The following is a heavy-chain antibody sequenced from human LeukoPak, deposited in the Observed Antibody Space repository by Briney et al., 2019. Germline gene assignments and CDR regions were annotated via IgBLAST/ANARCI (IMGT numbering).Heavy chain of an antibody. CDR2: INPSGGST. J-gene: IGHJ4*02. D-gene: IGHD1-26*01. Sequence: ASVKVSCKASGYTFTSYYMHWVRQAPGQGLKWMGIINPSGGSTNYAQKFQGRVTMTRDTSTSTVYMELSSLRSEDTAVYYCARDWREGEYVGATDNYYFDYWGQGTLVTVSS. CDR1: GYTFTSYY. V-gene: IGHV1-46*01. CDR3: ARDWREGEYVGATDNYYFDY.